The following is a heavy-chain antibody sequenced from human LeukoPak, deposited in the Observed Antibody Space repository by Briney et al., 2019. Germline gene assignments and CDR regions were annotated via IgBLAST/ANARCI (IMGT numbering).Heavy chain of an antibody. J-gene: IGHJ4*02. CDR1: GGSISSSNW. Sequence: SETLSLTCAVSGGSISSSNWWSWVRQPPGKGLEWIGEIYHSGSTNYNPSLKSRVTISVDKSKNQFSLKLSSVTAADTAVYYCVRDGGYCSGGSCYADYWGQGTLVTVSS. V-gene: IGHV4-4*02. CDR3: VRDGGYCSGGSCYADY. D-gene: IGHD2-15*01. CDR2: IYHSGST.